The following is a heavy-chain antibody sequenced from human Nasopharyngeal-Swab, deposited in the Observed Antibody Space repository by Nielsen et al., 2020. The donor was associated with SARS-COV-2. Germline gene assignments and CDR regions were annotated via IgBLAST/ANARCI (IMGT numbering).Heavy chain of an antibody. CDR2: ISYDGSNK. J-gene: IGHJ6*02. Sequence: VRQAPGKGLEWVAVISYDGSNKYYADSVKGRFTISRDNSKNTLYLQMNSLRAEDTAVNYCAKDSLMYYDILTGYFPQPDYYYYGMDVWGQGTTVTVSS. D-gene: IGHD3-9*01. CDR3: AKDSLMYYDILTGYFPQPDYYYYGMDV. V-gene: IGHV3-30*18.